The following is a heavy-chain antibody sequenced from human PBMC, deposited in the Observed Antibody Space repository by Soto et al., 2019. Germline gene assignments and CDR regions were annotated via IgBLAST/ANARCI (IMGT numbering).Heavy chain of an antibody. V-gene: IGHV3-23*01. CDR3: AKDGRRVGPTLNWLDS. CDR2: VSGSGGTT. CDR1: GLSLSGSA. Sequence: EVQLMESGGGLVQPGESLRLSCVVSGLSLSGSALSWVRQAPGKGLEWVSAVSGSGGTTYYADSVKGRFTISRDNSKNTLYLQMNGLRVEDTAKYFCAKDGRRVGPTLNWLDSWGQGTQVTVTS. D-gene: IGHD1-26*01. J-gene: IGHJ5*01.